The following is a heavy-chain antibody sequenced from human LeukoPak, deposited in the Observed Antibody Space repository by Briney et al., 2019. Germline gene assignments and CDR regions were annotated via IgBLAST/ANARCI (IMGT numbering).Heavy chain of an antibody. J-gene: IGHJ3*02. CDR2: INPNSGGT. CDR1: GYTFTGYY. Sequence: ATVKVSCKASGYTFTGYYMHWVRQAPGQGLKWMGWINPNSGGTSYAQKFQDWVTMTRDTSISTAYMELSRLRSDNTAVYYCARGEDNIARADAFDIWGQGTMVTVSS. D-gene: IGHD6-13*01. V-gene: IGHV1-2*04. CDR3: ARGEDNIARADAFDI.